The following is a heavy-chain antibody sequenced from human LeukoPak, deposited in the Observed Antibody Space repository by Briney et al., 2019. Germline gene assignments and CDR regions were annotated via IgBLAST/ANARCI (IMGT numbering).Heavy chain of an antibody. V-gene: IGHV3-23*01. CDR3: ARVEMATIWYFDL. J-gene: IGHJ2*01. Sequence: PGGSLRLSCAASGFTFSSYAMSWVRQAPGKGLEWVLAISGSGGSTYYADSVKGRFTISRDDSKNTLFLQMNSLRPEDTALYSCARVEMATIWYFDLWGRGTLVTVSS. CDR1: GFTFSSYA. D-gene: IGHD5-24*01. CDR2: ISGSGGST.